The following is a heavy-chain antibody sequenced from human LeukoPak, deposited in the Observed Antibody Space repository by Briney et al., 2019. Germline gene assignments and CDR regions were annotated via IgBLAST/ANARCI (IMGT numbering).Heavy chain of an antibody. CDR1: GFTFSSYA. J-gene: IGHJ6*02. D-gene: IGHD3-3*01. V-gene: IGHV3-23*01. Sequence: GGSLRLSCAASGFTFSSYAMSWVRQAPGKGLEWVSAISGSGGSTYYADSVKGRFTISRDNSKNTLYLQMNSLRAEDTAVYYCAKGPFGADYYYGMDVWGQGTTVTVSS. CDR3: AKGPFGADYYYGMDV. CDR2: ISGSGGST.